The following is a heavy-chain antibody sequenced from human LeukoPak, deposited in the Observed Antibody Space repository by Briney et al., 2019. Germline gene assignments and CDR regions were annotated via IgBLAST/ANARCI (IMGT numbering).Heavy chain of an antibody. Sequence: GASVKVSCKASGYTFTSYTMHWVRQAPGQRLEWMGWSNAGNGNTKYSQEFQGRVTITRNTSISTAFMELSSLRSEDTAVYYCARRAVGNSYYYSMDVWGKGTTVTVSS. V-gene: IGHV1-3*02. CDR2: SNAGNGNT. CDR1: GYTFTSYT. J-gene: IGHJ6*03. CDR3: ARRAVGNSYYYSMDV. D-gene: IGHD6-19*01.